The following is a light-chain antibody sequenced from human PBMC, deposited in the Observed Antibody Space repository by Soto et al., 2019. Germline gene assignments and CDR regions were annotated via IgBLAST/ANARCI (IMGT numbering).Light chain of an antibody. CDR3: EQDGSSPT. Sequence: EIVMTQSPATLSVSPGERATLSCRASQSVSILLAWYQQKPGQAPRLLLYGASSRATGIPDRFSGSGSGTDFTLTISILEPEDLGVYCCEQDGSSPTFCQGTNVDNK. CDR1: QSVSIL. J-gene: IGKJ1*01. CDR2: GAS. V-gene: IGKV3-20*01.